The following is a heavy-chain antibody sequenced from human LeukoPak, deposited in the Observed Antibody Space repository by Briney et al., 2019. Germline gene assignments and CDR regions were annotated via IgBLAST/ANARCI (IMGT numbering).Heavy chain of an antibody. Sequence: PSETLSLTCTVSGGSISSYYWSWIRQPPGKGLEWIGYIYYSVSGSTSYNPSLKSRVTISVDTSKNQLSLKLSSVTAADTAVYYCAKGSPLDLGAGESYYYGMGVWGQGTTVTVSS. V-gene: IGHV4-59*01. CDR2: IYYSVSGST. CDR3: AKGSPLDLGAGESYYYGMGV. D-gene: IGHD3-10*01. CDR1: GGSISSYY. J-gene: IGHJ6*02.